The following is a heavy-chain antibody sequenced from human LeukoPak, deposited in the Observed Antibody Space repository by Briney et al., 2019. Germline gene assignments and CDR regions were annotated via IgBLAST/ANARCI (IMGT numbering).Heavy chain of an antibody. CDR2: INHSGST. CDR3: ARGHRCSGGSCYEFRFDY. D-gene: IGHD2-15*01. J-gene: IGHJ4*02. V-gene: IGHV4-34*01. Sequence: SETLSLTCAVYGGSFSGYYWSWIRQPPGKGLEWIGEINHSGSTNYNPSLKSRVTISVDTSKNQFSLKLSSVTAADTAVYYCARGHRCSGGSCYEFRFDYWGQGTLVTVSS. CDR1: GGSFSGYY.